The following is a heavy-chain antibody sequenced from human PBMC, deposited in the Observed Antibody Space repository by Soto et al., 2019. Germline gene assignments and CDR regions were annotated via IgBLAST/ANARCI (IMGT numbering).Heavy chain of an antibody. Sequence: PGGSLRLSCAASGFTFSSYGMHWVRQAPGKGLEWVAVICYNGSNKYYADSVKGRFTISRDNAKNSLYLQMNSLRAEDTAVYYCARVYYYDSSGPYNDIWGQGTMVTVSS. CDR2: ICYNGSNK. V-gene: IGHV3-33*01. CDR3: ARVYYYDSSGPYNDI. CDR1: GFTFSSYG. D-gene: IGHD3-22*01. J-gene: IGHJ3*02.